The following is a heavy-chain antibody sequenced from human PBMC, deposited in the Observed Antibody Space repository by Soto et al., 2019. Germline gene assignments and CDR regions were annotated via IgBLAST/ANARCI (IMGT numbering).Heavy chain of an antibody. Sequence: ASVKVSCKVSGYTLTELSMHWVRQAPGKGLEWMGGFDPEDGETIYAQKFQGRVTMTEDTSTDTAYMELSSLRSEDTAVYYCATEWYYYDSSGSLTKYWGQGTLVTVSS. V-gene: IGHV1-24*01. J-gene: IGHJ4*02. CDR3: ATEWYYYDSSGSLTKY. CDR1: GYTLTELS. D-gene: IGHD3-22*01. CDR2: FDPEDGET.